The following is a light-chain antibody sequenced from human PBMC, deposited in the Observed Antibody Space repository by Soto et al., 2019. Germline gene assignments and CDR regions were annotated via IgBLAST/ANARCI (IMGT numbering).Light chain of an antibody. J-gene: IGKJ1*01. Sequence: DIQMTQSPSTLSASVGDRVRITCRTSQSSSNWLAWYQQKPGKAPELLVYGASSLVSGVPSRFSGSGSGTEFTLTISSLQPDDFATYYCQQYKGNSRTFGQGTKVDIK. V-gene: IGKV1-5*03. CDR1: QSSSNW. CDR2: GAS. CDR3: QQYKGNSRT.